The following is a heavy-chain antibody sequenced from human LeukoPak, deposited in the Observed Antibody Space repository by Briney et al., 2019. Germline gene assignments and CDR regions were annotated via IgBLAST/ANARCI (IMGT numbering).Heavy chain of an antibody. D-gene: IGHD6-19*01. Sequence: GGSLRLAWSGSGFTFGSYSMNWVRQAAGKGLEWVSFIDSSGSYIYYADSVTGRFTISRDNAKNSLYLQMNSLRAEDTAVYYCASQTPRRLPIAVADYFDYWGRGTLVTVSS. CDR2: IDSSGSYI. V-gene: IGHV3-21*01. CDR3: ASQTPRRLPIAVADYFDY. CDR1: GFTFGSYS. J-gene: IGHJ4*02.